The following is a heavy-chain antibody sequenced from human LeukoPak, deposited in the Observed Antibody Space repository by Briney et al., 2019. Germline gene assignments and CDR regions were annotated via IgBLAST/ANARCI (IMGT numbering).Heavy chain of an antibody. CDR1: GASISSSSYY. V-gene: IGHV4-39*01. Sequence: SEPLSFTCTVSGASISSSSYYWGWIREPPGKRLEWIANLYYSGSTYYNPSLKSRVTVSVDTSKNQFSLRLSSVTAADTAVYYCARPGYYYGSGSYYQADPWGQGTLVTVSS. CDR3: ARPGYYYGSGSYYQADP. CDR2: LYYSGST. D-gene: IGHD3-10*01. J-gene: IGHJ5*02.